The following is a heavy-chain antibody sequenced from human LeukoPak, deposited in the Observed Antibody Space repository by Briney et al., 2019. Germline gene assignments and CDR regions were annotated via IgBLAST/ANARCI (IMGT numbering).Heavy chain of an antibody. CDR3: AKRNTMVRGGPCFDY. CDR1: GFILSTSE. D-gene: IGHD3-10*01. Sequence: PGGSLRLSCVASGFILSTSEMNWVRQAPGKGLEWVSIIFGADKNTTYYADSVKGRFTVSRDNSKNTLDLQMTDLRPEDTAIYYCAKRNTMVRGGPCFDYWGQGILVAVSS. CDR2: IFGADKNTT. V-gene: IGHV3-23*01. J-gene: IGHJ4*02.